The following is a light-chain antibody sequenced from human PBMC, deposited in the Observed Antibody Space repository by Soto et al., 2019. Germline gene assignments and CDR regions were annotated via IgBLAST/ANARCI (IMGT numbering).Light chain of an antibody. V-gene: IGKV3-20*01. J-gene: IGKJ3*01. CDR2: GAS. CDR3: QQFGSSPGFT. Sequence: EIVLTQSPGTLSLSPGERATLSCRASQSINSRYLAWYQQKPGQAPRLLIYGASSRATGIPDRFSGNGSGTDFTLTISRLDPEDFAVYYCQQFGSSPGFTFGPGTKVVIK. CDR1: QSINSRY.